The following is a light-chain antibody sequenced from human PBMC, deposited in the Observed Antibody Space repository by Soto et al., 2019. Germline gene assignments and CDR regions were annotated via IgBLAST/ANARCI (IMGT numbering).Light chain of an antibody. CDR2: DVS. CDR1: SSDIGGYNY. J-gene: IGLJ1*01. Sequence: QSALTQPASVSGSPGQSITISCTGTSSDIGGYNYVSWYQQHPGKAPKLMIYDVSNRPSGVSNRFSGSKSGNTASLTISGLQAEDEADYYGSSFTRSTTLLYVFGTGTSSPS. CDR3: SSFTRSTTLLYV. V-gene: IGLV2-14*01.